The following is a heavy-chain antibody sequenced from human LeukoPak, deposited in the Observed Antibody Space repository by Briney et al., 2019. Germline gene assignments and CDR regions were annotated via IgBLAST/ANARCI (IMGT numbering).Heavy chain of an antibody. CDR3: ARPRSGTYWYFDL. CDR2: ISSSSSYI. CDR1: GFTFSSYS. Sequence: NPGGSLRLSCAASGFTFSSYSMNWVRQAPGKGLEWVSSISSSSSYIYYADSVKGRFTISRDNAKNSLYLQMNSLRAEDTAVYYCARPRSGTYWYFDLWGRGTLVTVSS. V-gene: IGHV3-21*04. J-gene: IGHJ2*01. D-gene: IGHD1-14*01.